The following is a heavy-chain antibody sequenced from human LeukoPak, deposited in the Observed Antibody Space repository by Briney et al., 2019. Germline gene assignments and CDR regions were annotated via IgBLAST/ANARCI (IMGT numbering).Heavy chain of an antibody. CDR2: INPSGGST. CDR3: ARESEMATIIP. J-gene: IGHJ5*02. V-gene: IGHV1-46*01. D-gene: IGHD5-24*01. Sequence: ASVKVSCKASGYTFTSYYMHWVRQAPGQGLEWMGMINPSGGSTSYAQKFQGRVTMTRDTSTSTVYMELSSLRSEDTAVYYCARESEMATIIPWGQGTLVTVSS. CDR1: GYTFTSYY.